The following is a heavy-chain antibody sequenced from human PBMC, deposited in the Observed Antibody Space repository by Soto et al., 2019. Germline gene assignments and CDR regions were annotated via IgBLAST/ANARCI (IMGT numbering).Heavy chain of an antibody. V-gene: IGHV4-34*01. CDR3: ARALVGDYDFWSGYLGWLDP. J-gene: IGHJ5*02. CDR1: GGSFSGYY. Sequence: PSETLSLTCAVYGGSFSGYYWSWIRQPPGKGLEWIGEINHSGSTNYNPSLKSRVTISVDTSKNQFSLKLSSVTAADTAVYYCARALVGDYDFWSGYLGWLDPWGQGTLVTVSS. D-gene: IGHD3-3*01. CDR2: INHSGST.